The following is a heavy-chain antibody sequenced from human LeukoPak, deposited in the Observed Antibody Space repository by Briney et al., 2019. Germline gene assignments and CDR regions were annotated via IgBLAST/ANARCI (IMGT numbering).Heavy chain of an antibody. CDR2: ISGSGGST. V-gene: IGHV3-23*01. Sequence: GGSLRLSCAASGFTFSSYAMSWVRQAPGKGLEWVSDISGSGGSTYYADSVKGRFTISRDNSKNTLYLQMNSLRAEDTAVYYCANTTTVSGYYDSSGYYLAPDYWGQGTLVTVSS. J-gene: IGHJ4*02. CDR1: GFTFSSYA. D-gene: IGHD3-22*01. CDR3: ANTTTVSGYYDSSGYYLAPDY.